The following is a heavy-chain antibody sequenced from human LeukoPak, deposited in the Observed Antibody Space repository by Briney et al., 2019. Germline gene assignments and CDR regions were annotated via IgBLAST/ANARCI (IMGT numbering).Heavy chain of an antibody. CDR2: IYYSGST. CDR3: ARTIFGVEKKYNWFDP. V-gene: IGHV4-59*12. D-gene: IGHD3-3*01. Sequence: SETLSLTCTVSGGSISSYYWSWIRQPPGKGLEWIGYIYYSGSTNYNPSLKSRVTISVGTSKNQFSLKLSSVTAADTAVYYCARTIFGVEKKYNWFDPWGQGTLVTVS. J-gene: IGHJ5*02. CDR1: GGSISSYY.